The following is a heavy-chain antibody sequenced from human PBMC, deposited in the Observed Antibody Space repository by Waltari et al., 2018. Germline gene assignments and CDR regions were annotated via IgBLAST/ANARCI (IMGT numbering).Heavy chain of an antibody. CDR1: GGSFSGYC. D-gene: IGHD5-12*01. J-gene: IGHJ1*01. Sequence: QVQLQQWGAGLLQPSEDLSLTWAVHGGSFSGYCWSWIRKPPGKGLEWIGEINHSGSTNYNPSLKSRVTISVDTSKNQFSLKLSSVTAADTAVYYCARELRDGYNVILFQHWGQGTLVTVSS. CDR2: INHSGST. V-gene: IGHV4-34*01. CDR3: ARELRDGYNVILFQH.